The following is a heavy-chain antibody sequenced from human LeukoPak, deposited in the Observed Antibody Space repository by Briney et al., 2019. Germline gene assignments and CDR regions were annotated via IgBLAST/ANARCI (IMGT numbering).Heavy chain of an antibody. J-gene: IGHJ4*02. CDR1: GFTFSSSA. Sequence: GGSLRLSCAASGFTFSSSAMNWVRHAPGKGLEWVSAISGSGGSTYYADSVRGRFTISRDNSKNTLYLQMNSLRAEDTAVYYCSRGQEYTSGWYLGYWGQGTLVTASS. CDR3: SRGQEYTSGWYLGY. CDR2: ISGSGGST. V-gene: IGHV3-23*01. D-gene: IGHD6-19*01.